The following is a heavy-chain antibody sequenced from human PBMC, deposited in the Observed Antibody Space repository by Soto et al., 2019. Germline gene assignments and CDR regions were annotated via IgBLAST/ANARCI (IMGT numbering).Heavy chain of an antibody. CDR3: ARTLDIVVVPAAPIPFDP. Sequence: QVQLVQSGAEVKKPGASVKVSCKASGYTFTSYDINWVRQATGQGLEWMGWMNPNSGNTGYAQKFQGRVTMTRNTAISTAHMELSSLKSDDTALYYCARTLDIVVVPAAPIPFDPWVQGTMVTVSS. CDR2: MNPNSGNT. D-gene: IGHD2-2*03. J-gene: IGHJ5*02. CDR1: GYTFTSYD. V-gene: IGHV1-8*01.